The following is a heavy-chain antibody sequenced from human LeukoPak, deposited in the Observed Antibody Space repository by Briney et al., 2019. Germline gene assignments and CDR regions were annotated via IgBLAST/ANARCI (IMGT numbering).Heavy chain of an antibody. V-gene: IGHV4-34*01. CDR2: INPSRNT. CDR3: ARRLGSYPDY. Sequence: SETLSLICAVFGGSFSGYYWNWIRQPPGKGLEWIGQINPSRNTNYNPSLKSRVTISVDTSKKQFSLKLSSVTAADTAVYYCARRLGSYPDYWGQGTLVTVSS. J-gene: IGHJ4*02. D-gene: IGHD3-10*01. CDR1: GGSFSGYY.